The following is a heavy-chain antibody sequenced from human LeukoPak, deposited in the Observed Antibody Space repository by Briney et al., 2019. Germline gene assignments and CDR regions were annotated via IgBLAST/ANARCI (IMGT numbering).Heavy chain of an antibody. V-gene: IGHV1-8*01. J-gene: IGHJ4*02. CDR2: MNPNSGNT. D-gene: IGHD3-10*01. CDR1: GYTFTSYD. CDR3: ARGQGRRTLYGSGSYNY. Sequence: ASVKVSCKASGYTFTSYDINWVRQATGQGLEWVGWMNPNSGNTGYAQKFQGRVTMTRNTSISTAYMELSSLRSEDTAVYYCARGQGRRTLYGSGSYNYWGQGTLVTVSS.